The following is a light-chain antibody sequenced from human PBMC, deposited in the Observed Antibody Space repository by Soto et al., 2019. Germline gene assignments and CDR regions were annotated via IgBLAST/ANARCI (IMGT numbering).Light chain of an antibody. CDR1: SRDVGAYKF. CDR3: SSYTSSSTYV. CDR2: EVS. V-gene: IGLV2-14*01. J-gene: IGLJ1*01. Sequence: QSVLTQPASVSGSPGQSITISCTGSSRDVGAYKFVSWYQQVPGKAPKLLIYEVSNRPSGVSNRFSGSKSGNTASLTISGLQAEDEADYYCSSYTSSSTYVFGTGTKVTVL.